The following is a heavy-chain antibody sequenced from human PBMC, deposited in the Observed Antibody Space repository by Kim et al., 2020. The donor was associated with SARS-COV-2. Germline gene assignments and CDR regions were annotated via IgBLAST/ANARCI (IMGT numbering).Heavy chain of an antibody. D-gene: IGHD3-3*01. V-gene: IGHV2-70*11. CDR1: GFSLSTSGMC. J-gene: IGHJ4*02. CDR3: ALLGVFVPDDYGDY. Sequence: SGPTLVNPPQTLTLTCTFSGFSLSTSGMCVSWIRQPPGKALEWLARIDWDDDKYYSTSLKTRLTISKDTSKNQVVLTMTNMDPVDTATYYCALLGVFVPDDYGDYWGQGTLVTVSS. CDR2: IDWDDDK.